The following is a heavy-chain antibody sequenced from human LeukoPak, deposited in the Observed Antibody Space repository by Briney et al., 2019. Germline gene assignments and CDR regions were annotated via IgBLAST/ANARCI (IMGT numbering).Heavy chain of an antibody. CDR3: AGGGGVGAKY. Sequence: GGSLRLSCAASGFTFSSYGMHWVRQAPGKGLEWVAFIRYVGSNKYYADSVKGRFTISRDNSKNTLYLQMNSLRAEDTAVYYCAGGGGVGAKYWGQGTLVTVSS. CDR1: GFTFSSYG. D-gene: IGHD1-26*01. V-gene: IGHV3-30*02. CDR2: IRYVGSNK. J-gene: IGHJ4*02.